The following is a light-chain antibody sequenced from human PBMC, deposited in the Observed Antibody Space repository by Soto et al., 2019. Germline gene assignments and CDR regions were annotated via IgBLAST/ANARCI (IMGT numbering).Light chain of an antibody. CDR3: QHYNSYSEA. Sequence: MTQSPLSLSVTPGEPSSISCRSSQSLLHSNGNNYFDWYQQKPGNAPKLLIYKASTLKSGVPSRFSGSGSGTEFTLTISSLQPDDFATYYCQHYNSYSEAFGQGTKVDI. V-gene: IGKV1-5*03. CDR2: KAS. J-gene: IGKJ1*01. CDR1: QSLLHSNGNNY.